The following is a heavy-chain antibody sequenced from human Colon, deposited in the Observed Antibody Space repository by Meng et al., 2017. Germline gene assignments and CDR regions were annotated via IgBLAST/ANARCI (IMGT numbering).Heavy chain of an antibody. CDR1: GGSFSGYY. Sequence: VQLQQGGAGLLKPSETLSLTCAVYGGSFSGYYWSWIRQPPGKGLEWIGEINHSGSTNYNPSLKSRVTISVDTSKNQFSLKLSSVTAADTAVYYCARIRPRLGGKTFDPWGQGTLVTVSS. CDR3: ARIRPRLGGKTFDP. CDR2: INHSGST. D-gene: IGHD3-16*01. J-gene: IGHJ5*02. V-gene: IGHV4-34*01.